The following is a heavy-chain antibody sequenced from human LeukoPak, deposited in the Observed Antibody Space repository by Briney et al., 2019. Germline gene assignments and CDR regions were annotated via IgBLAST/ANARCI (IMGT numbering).Heavy chain of an antibody. Sequence: GASVKVSCKASGYTFTGYYMHWVRQAPGQGLEWMGWINPNSGGTNYAQKFQGRVTMTRDTSISTAYMELSRLRSDDTAVYYCARSVRSYSEYFQHWGQGTLVTVSS. D-gene: IGHD1-26*01. V-gene: IGHV1-2*02. J-gene: IGHJ1*01. CDR1: GYTFTGYY. CDR3: ARSVRSYSEYFQH. CDR2: INPNSGGT.